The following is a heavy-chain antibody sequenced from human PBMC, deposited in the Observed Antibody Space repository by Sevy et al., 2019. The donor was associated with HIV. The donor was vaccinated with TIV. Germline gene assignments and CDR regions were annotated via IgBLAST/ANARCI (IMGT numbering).Heavy chain of an antibody. V-gene: IGHV3-72*01. J-gene: IGHJ4*02. Sequence: GGSLRLPCAASGFTFSDHYMEWVRQAPGKGLEWVGRIRNKADSYTTEYAASVKGRFTISRDESKNSLYLLMNSLKTEDTAVYYCATHAGIAAAGRVFDYWGQGTLVTVSS. CDR2: IRNKADSYTT. CDR3: ATHAGIAAAGRVFDY. D-gene: IGHD6-13*01. CDR1: GFTFSDHY.